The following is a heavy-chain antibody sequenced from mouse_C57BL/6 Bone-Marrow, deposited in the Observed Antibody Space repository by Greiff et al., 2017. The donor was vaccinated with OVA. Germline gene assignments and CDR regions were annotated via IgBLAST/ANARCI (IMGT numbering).Heavy chain of an antibody. CDR1: GFTFSDYY. CDR3: ARQDAMDY. Sequence: EVKLQESGGGLVQPGGSLKLSCAASGFTFSDYYMYWVRQTPEKRLEWVAYISNGGGSTYYPDTVKGRFTISRDNAKNTLYLQMSRLKSEDTAMYYCARQDAMDYWGQGTSVTVSS. CDR2: ISNGGGST. J-gene: IGHJ4*01. V-gene: IGHV5-12*01.